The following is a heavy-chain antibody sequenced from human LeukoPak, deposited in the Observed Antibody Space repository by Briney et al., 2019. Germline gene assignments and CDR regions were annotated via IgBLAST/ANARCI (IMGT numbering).Heavy chain of an antibody. D-gene: IGHD6-13*01. CDR3: ARESYSSSWYADY. J-gene: IGHJ4*02. V-gene: IGHV4-59*11. CDR1: GDSNSGHY. Sequence: SETLSLTCTVSGDSNSGHYWNWIRQTPGKGLEWIGYIYYSGTTNYNPSLKSRVTISLDTSKNQFSLKLSSVTAADTAVYYCARESYSSSWYADYWGQGTLVTVSS. CDR2: IYYSGTT.